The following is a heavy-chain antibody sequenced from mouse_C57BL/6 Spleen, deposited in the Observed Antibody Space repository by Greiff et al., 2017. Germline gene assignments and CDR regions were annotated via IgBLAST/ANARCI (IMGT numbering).Heavy chain of an antibody. CDR3: ARRGLFRRDAMDY. D-gene: IGHD6-5*01. V-gene: IGHV1-64*01. CDR1: GYTFTSYW. CDR2: IHPNSGST. Sequence: VQLQQPGAELVKPGASVKLSCKASGYTFTSYWMHWVKQRPGQGLEWIGMIHPNSGSTNYNEKFKSKATLTVDKSSSTAYMQLSSLTSEDSAVYYCARRGLFRRDAMDYWGQGTSLTVSS. J-gene: IGHJ4*01.